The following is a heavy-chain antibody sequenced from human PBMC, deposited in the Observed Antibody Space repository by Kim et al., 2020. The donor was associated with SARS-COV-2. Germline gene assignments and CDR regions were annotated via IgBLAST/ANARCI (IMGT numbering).Heavy chain of an antibody. CDR3: ARVYDSSGYYSLRDAFDI. Sequence: SETLSLTCTVSGGSISSYYWSWIRQPPGKGLEWIGYIYYSGSTNYNPSLKSRVTISVDTSKNQFSLKLSSVTAADTAVYYCARVYDSSGYYSLRDAFDIWGQGTMVTVSS. V-gene: IGHV4-59*01. J-gene: IGHJ3*02. CDR1: GGSISSYY. D-gene: IGHD3-22*01. CDR2: IYYSGST.